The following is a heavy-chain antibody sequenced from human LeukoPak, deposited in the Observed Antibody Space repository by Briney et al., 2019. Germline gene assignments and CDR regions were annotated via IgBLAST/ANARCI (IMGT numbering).Heavy chain of an antibody. CDR1: GGSISSSSYH. Sequence: NPSETLSLTCTVSGGSISSSSYHWSWIRQPPGKGLEWIGEINHSGSTNYNPSLKSRVTISVDTSKNQFSLKLSSVTAADTAVYYCARGRGYGSGSYYDFDYWGQGTLVTVSS. CDR3: ARGRGYGSGSYYDFDY. D-gene: IGHD3-10*01. CDR2: INHSGST. J-gene: IGHJ4*02. V-gene: IGHV4-39*07.